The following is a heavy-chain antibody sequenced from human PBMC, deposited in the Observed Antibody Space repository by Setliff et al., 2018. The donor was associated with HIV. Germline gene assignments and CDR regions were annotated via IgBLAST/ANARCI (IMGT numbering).Heavy chain of an antibody. CDR2: INTHSGYT. CDR3: ARSGYSSSWYLDYYYYYGMDV. D-gene: IGHD6-13*01. J-gene: IGHJ6*02. V-gene: IGHV1-18*01. Sequence: ASVKVSCKASGYTFNNYGISWVRQAPGQGLEWMGWINTHSGYTNYAQNVQGRVTVTMDTSISTAYMELSRLRSDDTAVYYCARSGYSSSWYLDYYYYYGMDVWGQGTTVTVSS. CDR1: GYTFNNYG.